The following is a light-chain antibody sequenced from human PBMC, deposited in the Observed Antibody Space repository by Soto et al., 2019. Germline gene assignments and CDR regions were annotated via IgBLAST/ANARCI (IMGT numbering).Light chain of an antibody. CDR3: QQYFDFWT. J-gene: IGKJ1*01. Sequence: ETVMTQSPATLSVSPGERATLSCRASQSVGSNLAWYKQKPGQPPRLLIYGASTRATGIPARFSGSWSGPEFTLTISNLQSEDFGVYYCQQYFDFWTFGQGTKV. V-gene: IGKV3-15*01. CDR1: QSVGSN. CDR2: GAS.